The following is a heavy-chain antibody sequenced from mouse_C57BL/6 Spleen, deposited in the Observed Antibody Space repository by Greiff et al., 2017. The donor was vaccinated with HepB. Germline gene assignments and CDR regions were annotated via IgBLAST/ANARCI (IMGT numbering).Heavy chain of an antibody. CDR1: GFTFSSYA. D-gene: IGHD4-1*01. CDR2: ISDGASYT. CDR3: ERVKTKLGDFDY. J-gene: IGHJ2*01. Sequence: DVMLVESGGGLVKPGGSLKLSCAASGFTFSSYAMSWVRQTPEKRLEWVATISDGASYTYYPDNVKGRFTFSRDNAKNNLYLQMSHLKYEDTAMYDCERVKTKLGDFDYWGQGTTLTVSS. V-gene: IGHV5-4*03.